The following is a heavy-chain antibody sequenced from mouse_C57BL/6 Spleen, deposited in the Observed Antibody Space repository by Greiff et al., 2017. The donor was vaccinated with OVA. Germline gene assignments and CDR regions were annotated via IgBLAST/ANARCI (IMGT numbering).Heavy chain of an antibody. CDR3: ARDGSSYGAMDD. J-gene: IGHJ4*01. CDR2: IYPGDGDT. Sequence: QVQLQQSGPELVKPGASVKISCKASGYAFSSSWMNWVKQRPGKGLEWIGRIYPGDGDTNYNGKFKGKATLTADKSSSTAYMQLSRLTSEDSAVYFCARDGSSYGAMDDWGQGTSVTVSS. V-gene: IGHV1-82*01. CDR1: GYAFSSSW. D-gene: IGHD1-1*01.